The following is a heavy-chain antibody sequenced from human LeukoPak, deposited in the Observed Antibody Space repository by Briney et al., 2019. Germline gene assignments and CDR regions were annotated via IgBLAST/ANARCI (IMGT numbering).Heavy chain of an antibody. CDR1: GYTFTTHD. CDR2: MSPNSGDT. D-gene: IGHD7-27*01. Sequence: GASVKVSCKASGYTFTTHDINWARQATRQGLEWLGWMSPNSGDTGYAQKFQGRVTMTSDSSISTAYMELSSLRSEDTAIYYCVRTPPNWGFDYWGQGTLVTVSS. CDR3: VRTPPNWGFDY. J-gene: IGHJ4*02. V-gene: IGHV1-8*01.